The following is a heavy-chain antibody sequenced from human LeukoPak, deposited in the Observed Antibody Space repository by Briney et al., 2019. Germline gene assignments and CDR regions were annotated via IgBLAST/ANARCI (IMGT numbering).Heavy chain of an antibody. J-gene: IGHJ4*02. D-gene: IGHD3-10*01. CDR3: AREGGTVTMVRGYDY. V-gene: IGHV4-59*01. Sequence: PSETLSLTCTVSGGSISSYYWSWIRQPPGKGLEWIGYIYYSGSINYNPSLKSRVTISVDTSKNQFSLKLSSVTAADTAVYYCAREGGTVTMVRGYDYWGQGTLVTVSS. CDR2: IYYSGSI. CDR1: GGSISSYY.